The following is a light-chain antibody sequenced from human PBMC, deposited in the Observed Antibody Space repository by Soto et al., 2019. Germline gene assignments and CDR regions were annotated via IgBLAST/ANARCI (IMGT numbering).Light chain of an antibody. Sequence: QSVLTQPPSTSGTPGQRVTISCFGSSTNAGINPVNWYQQFPGTAPRLLIYTNDQRPSGVPGRFSGSKSGTSASLDISGLQSEDEADYYCAAWDDSLYGLVFGGGTKLTVL. J-gene: IGLJ2*01. V-gene: IGLV1-44*01. CDR1: STNAGINP. CDR2: TND. CDR3: AAWDDSLYGLV.